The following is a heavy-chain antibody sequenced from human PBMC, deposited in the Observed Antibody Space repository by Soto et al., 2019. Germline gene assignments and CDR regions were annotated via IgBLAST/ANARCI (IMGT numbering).Heavy chain of an antibody. CDR1: GGSISSGGYS. Sequence: PSETLSLTCAVSGGSISSGGYSWSWIRQPPGKGLEWIGYIYHSGSTYYNPSLKSRVTISVDRSKNQFSLKLSSVTAADTAVYYCARGYCSSTRCYIWDNWFASWRQGTLVNVSS. V-gene: IGHV4-30-2*01. D-gene: IGHD2-2*02. CDR3: ARGYCSSTRCYIWDNWFAS. J-gene: IGHJ5*01. CDR2: IYHSGST.